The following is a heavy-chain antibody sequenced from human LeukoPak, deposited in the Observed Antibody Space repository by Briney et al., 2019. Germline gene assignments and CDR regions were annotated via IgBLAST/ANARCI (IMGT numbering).Heavy chain of an antibody. J-gene: IGHJ4*02. V-gene: IGHV4-61*01. D-gene: IGHD3-22*01. Sequence: PSETLSLTCTVSGGSISSSSYYWTWIRQPPGKGLEWIGYIYYSGSTKFNPSLKSRVTISVDTSKNQFSLKLSSVTAADTAVYYCARGGGVTYYDSTGYLWYFDYWGQGTLVTVSS. CDR2: IYYSGST. CDR3: ARGGGVTYYDSTGYLWYFDY. CDR1: GGSISSSSYY.